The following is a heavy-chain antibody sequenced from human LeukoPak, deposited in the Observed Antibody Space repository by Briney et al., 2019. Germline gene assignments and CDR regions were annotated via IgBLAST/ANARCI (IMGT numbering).Heavy chain of an antibody. CDR1: GGSITGYH. Sequence: SETLSLTCSVSGGSITGYHWSWIRQPPGKGLEYIAYIHFTGITNYNPSLQSRVTISVDTSKNRFSLRLTSVTAADTAVYYCARSSDYYDSSGHYLDYWGQGTLVTVSS. CDR3: ARSSDYYDSSGHYLDY. CDR2: IHFTGIT. V-gene: IGHV4-59*08. J-gene: IGHJ4*02. D-gene: IGHD3-22*01.